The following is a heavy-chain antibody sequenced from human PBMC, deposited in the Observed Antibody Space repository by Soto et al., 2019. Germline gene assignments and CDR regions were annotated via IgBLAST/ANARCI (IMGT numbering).Heavy chain of an antibody. CDR3: ARAGSPCSGGSCYSDSHTT. Sequence: ASVKVSCKASGGTFSSYAISWVRQAPGQGLEWMGGIIPIFGTANYAQKFQGRVTITPDESTSTAYMELSSLRSEDTAVYYCARAGSPCSGGSCYSDSHTTGGQGTLVTVS. CDR2: IIPIFGTA. D-gene: IGHD2-15*01. V-gene: IGHV1-69*13. J-gene: IGHJ4*02. CDR1: GGTFSSYA.